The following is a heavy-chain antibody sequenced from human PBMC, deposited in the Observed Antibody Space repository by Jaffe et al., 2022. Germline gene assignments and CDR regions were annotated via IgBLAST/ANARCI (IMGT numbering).Heavy chain of an antibody. Sequence: QVQLQESGPGLVKPSGTLSLTCAVSGGSISSSNWWSWVRQPPGKGLEWIGEIYHSGSTNYNPSLKSRVTISVDKSKNQFSLKLSSVTAADTAVYYCARVNYGSGSYYNVRLDYYYYYMDVWGKGTTVTVSS. D-gene: IGHD3-10*01. CDR2: IYHSGST. CDR1: GGSISSSNW. V-gene: IGHV4-4*02. CDR3: ARVNYGSGSYYNVRLDYYYYYMDV. J-gene: IGHJ6*03.